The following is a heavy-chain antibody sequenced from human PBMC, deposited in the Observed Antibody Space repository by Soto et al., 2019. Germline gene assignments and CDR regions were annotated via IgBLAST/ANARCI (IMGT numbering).Heavy chain of an antibody. CDR1: GGSISSGGYY. D-gene: IGHD6-6*01. V-gene: IGHV4-31*03. J-gene: IGHJ5*02. CDR2: IYYSGST. CDR3: ARGLLEYSSSSTNWFDP. Sequence: SESLSLTCTVSGGSISSGGYYWSWIRQHPGKGLEWIGYIYYSGSTYYNPSLKSRVTISVDTSKNQFSLKLSSVTAADTAVYYCARGLLEYSSSSTNWFDPWGQGTLVNVSS.